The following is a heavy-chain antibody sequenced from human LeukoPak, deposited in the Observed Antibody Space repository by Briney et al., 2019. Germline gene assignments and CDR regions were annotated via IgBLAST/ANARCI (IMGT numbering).Heavy chain of an antibody. D-gene: IGHD3-10*01. CDR2: ISERGGST. CDR1: GISLSNYA. J-gene: IGHJ4*02. V-gene: IGHV3-23*01. CDR3: AKRGVVIRGLLVIGYHQEAYHYDF. Sequence: GGSLRLSCVVSGISLSNYAMTWVRQAPGKGLEWVSYISERGGSTTYADSVKGRFTISRDTSLNTLYLQMNNLRAEDTAVYFCAKRGVVIRGLLVIGYHQEAYHYDFWGQGVLVTVSS.